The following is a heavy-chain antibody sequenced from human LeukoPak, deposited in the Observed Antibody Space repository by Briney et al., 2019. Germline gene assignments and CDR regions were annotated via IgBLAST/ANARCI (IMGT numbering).Heavy chain of an antibody. CDR3: AREDYEILTDHQGAFDI. Sequence: PGESLRLSCAASGFTFSSYWMSWVRQPPGKGLEWVANIKQDGSEKYYVAPEKGRFTTSSANAKHSLYLHINGLRAQDPAVHYGAREDYEILTDHQGAFDIWGEGRMVTVSS. J-gene: IGHJ3*02. V-gene: IGHV3-7*01. CDR2: IKQDGSEK. CDR1: GFTFSSYW. D-gene: IGHD3-9*01.